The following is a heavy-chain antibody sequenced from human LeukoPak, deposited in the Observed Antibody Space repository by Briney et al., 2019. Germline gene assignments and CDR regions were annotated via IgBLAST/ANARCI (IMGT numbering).Heavy chain of an antibody. CDR3: VTDRARLFWYFDV. Sequence: GASVKVSCKVSGSTLSDLSIHWVRQAPGKGLEYVGGSDPEDGETFHAQNFQGRITMTEDTSIGTAYMELSSLRSEDTAVYYCVTDRARLFWYFDVWGRGTLVTVSS. J-gene: IGHJ2*01. V-gene: IGHV1-24*01. CDR1: GSTLSDLS. D-gene: IGHD6-6*01. CDR2: SDPEDGET.